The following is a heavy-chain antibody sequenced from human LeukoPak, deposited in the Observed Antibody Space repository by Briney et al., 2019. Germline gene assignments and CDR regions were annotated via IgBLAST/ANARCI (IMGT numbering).Heavy chain of an antibody. CDR1: GFTFSKYW. D-gene: IGHD6-19*01. Sequence: GGSLRLSCAASGFTFSKYWMLWVRQAPGKGLESVSRINTDGTVTTYADSVKGRFPVSRDNADNTMFLQMNSVRDEDTAVYYCATKQWLAPPPDSWGQGTPVTVSS. V-gene: IGHV3-74*01. J-gene: IGHJ4*02. CDR3: ATKQWLAPPPDS. CDR2: INTDGTVT.